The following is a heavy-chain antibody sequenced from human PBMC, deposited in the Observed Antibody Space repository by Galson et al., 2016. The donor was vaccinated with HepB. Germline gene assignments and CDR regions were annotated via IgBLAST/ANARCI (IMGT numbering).Heavy chain of an antibody. Sequence: QSGAEVKKPGESLKISCQGSGYFFTSYWIAWVRQMPGKGLEWMGIIFPGDSDTSYSPSFQGQVTISADKSISTAYLQWSSLKASDTAIYFCARQKGHYGDYDFDYWGQGTLVTVSS. D-gene: IGHD4-17*01. CDR1: GYFFTSYW. CDR3: ARQKGHYGDYDFDY. CDR2: IFPGDSDT. V-gene: IGHV5-51*01. J-gene: IGHJ4*02.